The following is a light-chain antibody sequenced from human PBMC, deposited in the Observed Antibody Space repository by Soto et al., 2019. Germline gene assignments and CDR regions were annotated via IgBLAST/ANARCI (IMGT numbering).Light chain of an antibody. CDR2: DVT. V-gene: IGLV2-11*01. Sequence: QSALTQPRSVSGSPGQSVTISCTGTSSDVGAYNYVSWYQHHPGKAPQLMIYDVTKRPSGVPDRFSGSKSGNTASLTISGFQTEDEADYYCQSYDSSLSGSEVFGTGTKVTVL. J-gene: IGLJ1*01. CDR3: QSYDSSLSGSEV. CDR1: SSDVGAYNY.